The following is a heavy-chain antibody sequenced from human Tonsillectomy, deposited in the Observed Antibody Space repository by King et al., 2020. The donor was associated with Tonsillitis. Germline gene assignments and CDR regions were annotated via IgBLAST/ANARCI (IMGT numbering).Heavy chain of an antibody. J-gene: IGHJ2*01. V-gene: IGHV3-30*18. CDR3: AKDGISLSDWYFDL. Sequence: VQLVESGGGVVQPGTSLRLSCAASGFTFGNYGMHWVRQAPGKGLEWVALIAYDASYENYADSVKGRFTISRDNSKNTLYLKMNSLRVEDTAVYYCAKDGISLSDWYFDLWGRGTLVTVSS. CDR2: IAYDASYE. CDR1: GFTFGNYG. D-gene: IGHD3-3*02.